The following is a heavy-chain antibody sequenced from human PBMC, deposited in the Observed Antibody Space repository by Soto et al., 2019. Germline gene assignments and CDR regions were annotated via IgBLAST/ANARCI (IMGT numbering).Heavy chain of an antibody. D-gene: IGHD3-9*01. CDR1: GFTFSSYG. CDR3: EKGQLRYFDWLFFEY. V-gene: IGHV3-30*18. J-gene: IGHJ4*02. CDR2: ISYDGSNK. Sequence: PGGSLRLSCSASGFTFSSYGMHWVRQAPGKGLEWVAVISYDGSNKYYADSVKGRFTISRDNSKSTLYLQMNSLRAEDTAVYYCEKGQLRYFDWLFFEYWGQGTLVTVSS.